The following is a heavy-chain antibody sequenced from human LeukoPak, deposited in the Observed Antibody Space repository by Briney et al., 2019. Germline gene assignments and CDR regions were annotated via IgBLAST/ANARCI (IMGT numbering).Heavy chain of an antibody. CDR2: IYYSGST. CDR1: GGSISSGGYY. J-gene: IGHJ4*02. V-gene: IGHV4-31*03. Sequence: PSQTLSLTCTVSGGSISSGGYYWSWVRQHPGKGLEWIGYIYYSGSTYYNPSLKSRVTISVDTSKNQFSLKLSSVTAADTAVYYCARVSDYYYGSGSYYYFDYWGQGTLVTVSS. CDR3: ARVSDYYYGSGSYYYFDY. D-gene: IGHD3-10*01.